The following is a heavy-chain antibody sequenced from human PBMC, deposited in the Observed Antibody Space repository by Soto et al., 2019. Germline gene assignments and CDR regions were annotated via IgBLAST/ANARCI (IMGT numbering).Heavy chain of an antibody. J-gene: IGHJ4*02. Sequence: EVQLVESGGGLVQPGGSLRLSCAASGFTCSSYTMHWVRQAPGKGLEYVSAISSNGGSTYYPNSVKGRFTISRDNSKNTLYLQMGSLRAEDMAVYYSARGTGYLNGYFDYRGQGTLVTVSS. V-gene: IGHV3-64*01. D-gene: IGHD3-9*01. CDR2: ISSNGGST. CDR1: GFTCSSYT. CDR3: ARGTGYLNGYFDY.